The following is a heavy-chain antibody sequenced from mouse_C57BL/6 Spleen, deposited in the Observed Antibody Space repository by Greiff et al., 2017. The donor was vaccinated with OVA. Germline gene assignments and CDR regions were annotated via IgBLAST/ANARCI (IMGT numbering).Heavy chain of an antibody. CDR1: GYSITSGYY. CDR3: ARDPLYDYGWYFDV. J-gene: IGHJ1*03. Sequence: EVKLMESGPGLVKPSQSLSLTCSVTGYSITSGYYWNWIRQFPGNKLEWMGYISYDGSNNYNPSLKNRISITRDTSKNQFFLKLNSVTTEDTATYYCARDPLYDYGWYFDVWGTGTTVTVSS. CDR2: ISYDGSN. V-gene: IGHV3-6*01. D-gene: IGHD2-4*01.